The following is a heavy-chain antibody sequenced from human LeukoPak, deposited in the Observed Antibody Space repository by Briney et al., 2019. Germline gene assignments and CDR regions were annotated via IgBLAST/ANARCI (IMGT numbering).Heavy chain of an antibody. CDR3: ARLWAGSGSIQSDY. V-gene: IGHV3-7*01. J-gene: IGHJ4*02. D-gene: IGHD3-10*01. CDR2: IKQDGSEK. CDR1: GFTFSSYW. Sequence: GGSLRLSCAASGFTFSSYWMSWVRQAPGKGLEWVANIKQDGSEKYYVDSVRGRFTISRDNAKNSLYLQMNSLRAEDTAVYYCARLWAGSGSIQSDYWGQGTLVTVSS.